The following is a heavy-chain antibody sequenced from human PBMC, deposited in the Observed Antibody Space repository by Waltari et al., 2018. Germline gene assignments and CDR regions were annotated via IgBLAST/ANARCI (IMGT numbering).Heavy chain of an antibody. J-gene: IGHJ6*03. Sequence: EVQLVASGGGLVQRGGSLRLSCAALGFHFSSCEMYWVRQAPGKGLEWFSYISSSGSTIYYADAVKGRFTISRDKAKNSLYLQMNSLRAEDTAVYYCARDWVPAVSPMDVWGKGTTVTVSS. CDR2: ISSSGSTI. D-gene: IGHD3-16*01. CDR3: ARDWVPAVSPMDV. CDR1: GFHFSSCE. V-gene: IGHV3-48*03.